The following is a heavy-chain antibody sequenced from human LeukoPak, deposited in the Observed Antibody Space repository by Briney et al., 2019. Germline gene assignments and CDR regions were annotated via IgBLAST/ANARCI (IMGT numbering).Heavy chain of an antibody. CDR3: TRQDCSGGSCSYVDY. V-gene: IGHV3-73*01. CDR1: GFDFSGFY. J-gene: IGHJ4*02. CDR2: IRSKPSSYTT. D-gene: IGHD2-15*01. Sequence: GGSLRLSCAASGFDFSGFYMHWVRQASGRGLEWVGLIRSKPSSYTTVYAASVRGRFTISRDDSKNTAYLQMNTLKAEDTAVYYCTRQDCSGGSCSYVDYWGQGTLVTVSS.